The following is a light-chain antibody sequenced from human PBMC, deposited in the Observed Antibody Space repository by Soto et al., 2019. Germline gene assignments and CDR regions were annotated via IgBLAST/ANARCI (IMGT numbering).Light chain of an antibody. J-gene: IGLJ1*01. CDR3: ISYAGSSNV. CDR2: EVN. Sequence: QSVLTQPPSASGSPGQSVAISCTGTSSDVGGYNYVSWHQQHPGKAPKLMIYEVNKRPSRVPDRFSGSKSGNTASLTVSGLQAEDEADYYCISYAGSSNVFGTGTKVTVL. V-gene: IGLV2-8*01. CDR1: SSDVGGYNY.